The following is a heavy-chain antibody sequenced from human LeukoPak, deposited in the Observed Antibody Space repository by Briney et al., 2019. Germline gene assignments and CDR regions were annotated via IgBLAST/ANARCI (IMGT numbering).Heavy chain of an antibody. Sequence: GGSVRLSCAASGFTFSSYAMHWVRQAPGKGLEWVAFIRYDGSNKYYADSVKGRFTISRDNSKNTLFLQMNSLRAEDTAVYYCSRVRASFDYWGQGALVTVAS. J-gene: IGHJ4*02. CDR2: IRYDGSNK. V-gene: IGHV3-30*02. CDR1: GFTFSSYA. CDR3: SRVRASFDY. D-gene: IGHD3-10*01.